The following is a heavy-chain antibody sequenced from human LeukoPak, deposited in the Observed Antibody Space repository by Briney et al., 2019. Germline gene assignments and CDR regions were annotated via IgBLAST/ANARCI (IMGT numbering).Heavy chain of an antibody. D-gene: IGHD2-2*01. V-gene: IGHV3-30*04. CDR2: ISYDGSNK. J-gene: IGHJ4*02. Sequence: SLTLSCAASGFTLSSYAMHWVRQAPGKGLEWVAVISYDGSNKNYADSVKGRFTISKDNSKNTLYLQMNSLRAEDTAVYYCARDDAGTSAYYFDYWGQGTLVTVSS. CDR1: GFTLSSYA. CDR3: ARDDAGTSAYYFDY.